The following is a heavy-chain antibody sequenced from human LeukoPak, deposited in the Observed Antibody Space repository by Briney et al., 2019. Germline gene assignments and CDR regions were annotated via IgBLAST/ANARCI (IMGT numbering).Heavy chain of an antibody. D-gene: IGHD1-26*01. CDR2: IYTSGST. Sequence: PSETLSLTCTVSGGSISSYYWSWIRQPAGKGLEWIGRIYTSGSTNYNPSLKSRVTMSVDTSKNQFSLKLSSVTAADTAVYYCARDPGYSGSSRVFDYWGQGTLVTVSS. J-gene: IGHJ4*02. V-gene: IGHV4-4*07. CDR3: ARDPGYSGSSRVFDY. CDR1: GGSISSYY.